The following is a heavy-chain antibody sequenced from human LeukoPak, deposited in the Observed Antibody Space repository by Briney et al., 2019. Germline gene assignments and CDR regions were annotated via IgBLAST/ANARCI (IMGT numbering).Heavy chain of an antibody. V-gene: IGHV4-34*01. J-gene: IGHJ5*02. D-gene: IGHD6-19*01. CDR3: ARGVLKAVAGTGVWFDP. Sequence: SETLSLTCAVYGGSFSGYYWSWIRQLPGKGLEWIGEINHSGSTNYNPSLKSRVTISVDTSKNQFSLKLSSVTAADTAVYYCARGVLKAVAGTGVWFDPWGQGTLVTVSS. CDR1: GGSFSGYY. CDR2: INHSGST.